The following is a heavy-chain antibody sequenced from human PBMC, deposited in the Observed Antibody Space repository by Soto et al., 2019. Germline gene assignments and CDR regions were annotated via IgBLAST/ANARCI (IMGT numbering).Heavy chain of an antibody. Sequence: PSETLSLTCTVSGGSISSYYWGWIRQPPGKGLEWIGYIYYSGSTNYNPSLKSRVTISVDTSKNQFSLKLSSVTAADTAVYYCARLDGDGYNRPFDYWGQGTLVTVSS. V-gene: IGHV4-59*08. CDR1: GGSISSYY. CDR3: ARLDGDGYNRPFDY. D-gene: IGHD5-12*01. J-gene: IGHJ4*02. CDR2: IYYSGST.